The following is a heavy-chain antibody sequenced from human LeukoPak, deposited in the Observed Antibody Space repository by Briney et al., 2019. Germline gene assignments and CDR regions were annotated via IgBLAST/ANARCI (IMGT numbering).Heavy chain of an antibody. CDR1: GYTFTSYG. CDR3: ARILRGYCSGGSCYDFDY. CDR2: ISAYNGNT. V-gene: IGHV1-18*04. D-gene: IGHD2-15*01. Sequence: ASVKVSCKASGYTFTSYGISWVRQAPGQGLDGMGWISAYNGNTNYAQKLQGRVTMTTDTSTSTAYMELRSLRSDDTAVYYCARILRGYCSGGSCYDFDYWGQGTLVTVSS. J-gene: IGHJ4*02.